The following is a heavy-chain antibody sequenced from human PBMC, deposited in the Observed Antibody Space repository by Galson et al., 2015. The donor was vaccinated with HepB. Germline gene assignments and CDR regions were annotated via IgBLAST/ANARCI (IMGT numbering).Heavy chain of an antibody. D-gene: IGHD2-21*01. CDR2: LRSIPNNYAT. Sequence: SLRLSCAASGFIFSGYAVHWVRQTPGKGLEWVGRLRSIPNNYATAYAASVKGRFTMSRDDSVNTAYLQMNSLKSDDSALYYCATSADRDWGYYFYSMDVWGKGTTVTVSS. V-gene: IGHV3-73*01. J-gene: IGHJ6*03. CDR3: ATSADRDWGYYFYSMDV. CDR1: GFIFSGYA.